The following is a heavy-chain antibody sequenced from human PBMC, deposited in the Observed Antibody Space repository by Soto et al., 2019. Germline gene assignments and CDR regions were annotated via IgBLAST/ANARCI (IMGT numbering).Heavy chain of an antibody. CDR2: IYFNGNT. Sequence: SETLSLTCNVSGVSIIDTSYYWGWIRQPPGKGLEWIGAIYFNGNTFYNPSLKSRLTISVDTSKNQISLRLTSVTAADTAVYYCARQGSYWGHGTLVTVSS. V-gene: IGHV4-39*01. CDR1: GVSIIDTSYY. CDR3: ARQGSY. J-gene: IGHJ4*01.